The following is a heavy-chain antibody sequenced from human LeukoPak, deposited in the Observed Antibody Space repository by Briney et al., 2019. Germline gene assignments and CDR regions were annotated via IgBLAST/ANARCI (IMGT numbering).Heavy chain of an antibody. CDR1: GGSISSSTYY. CDR2: ITYSGST. J-gene: IGHJ4*02. V-gene: IGHV4-39*01. CDR3: ARQGVGATDC. D-gene: IGHD1-26*01. Sequence: SETLSLTCAVSGGSISSSTYYWAWIRQSPGKGLEWIGSITYSGSTYYNPSLESRVTISVDTSKNQFSLRLISVTAVDTAVYYCARQGVGATDCWGQGTLVTVSS.